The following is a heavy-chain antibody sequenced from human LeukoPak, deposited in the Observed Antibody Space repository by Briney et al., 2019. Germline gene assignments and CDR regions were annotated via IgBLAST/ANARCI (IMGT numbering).Heavy chain of an antibody. CDR1: GGTFSSYA. V-gene: IGHV1-69*04. J-gene: IGHJ5*02. CDR3: ARELSGYYSWLDP. Sequence: GASVKVSCKASGGTFSSYAISWVRQAPGQGLEWMGRIIPILGIANYAQKFQGRVTITADKSTSTAYMELSSLRSEDTAVYYCARELSGYYSWLDPWGQGTLVTVSS. D-gene: IGHD3-3*01. CDR2: IIPILGIA.